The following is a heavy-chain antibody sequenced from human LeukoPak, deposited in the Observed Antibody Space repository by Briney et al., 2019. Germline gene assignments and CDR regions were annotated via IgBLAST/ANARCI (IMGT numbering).Heavy chain of an antibody. Sequence: PGGSLRLSCAASGFNFITYGMHWVRQAPGKGLEWVAAAQGDGTEQYYADSVRGRFTISKDISKNTLFVQMNSLGPDDTAVYYCATGSGYYHDHWGQGTLVTVSS. CDR1: GFNFITYG. CDR3: ATGSGYYHDH. D-gene: IGHD3-22*01. J-gene: IGHJ4*02. V-gene: IGHV3-30*02. CDR2: AQGDGTEQ.